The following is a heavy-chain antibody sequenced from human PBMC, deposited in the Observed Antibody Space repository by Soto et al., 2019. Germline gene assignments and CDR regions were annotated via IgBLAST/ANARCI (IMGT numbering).Heavy chain of an antibody. Sequence: QVQLVESGGGMVQPGRSLRLSCAASGFTFSSYAMHWVRQAPGKGLEWVAVISYDGSNKYYADSVKGRFTISRDNSKNTLYLQMNSLRAEDTAVYYCASCISTSCYLRWVSYGMDVWGQGTTVTVSS. CDR1: GFTFSSYA. J-gene: IGHJ6*02. D-gene: IGHD2-2*01. CDR3: ASCISTSCYLRWVSYGMDV. CDR2: ISYDGSNK. V-gene: IGHV3-30-3*01.